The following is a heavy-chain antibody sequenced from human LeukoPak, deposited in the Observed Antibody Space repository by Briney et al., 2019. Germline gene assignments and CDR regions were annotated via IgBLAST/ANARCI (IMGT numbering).Heavy chain of an antibody. CDR1: GFTFSSYS. CDR3: ARVFLEWLPIDY. Sequence: GGSLRLSCAASGFTFSSYSMNWVRQAPGKGLEWVSSISSSSSYIYYADSVKGRFTISRDNAKNSLYLQMNSLRAEDTAVYYCARVFLEWLPIDYWGQGTLVTVSS. V-gene: IGHV3-21*01. D-gene: IGHD3-3*01. CDR2: ISSSSSYI. J-gene: IGHJ4*02.